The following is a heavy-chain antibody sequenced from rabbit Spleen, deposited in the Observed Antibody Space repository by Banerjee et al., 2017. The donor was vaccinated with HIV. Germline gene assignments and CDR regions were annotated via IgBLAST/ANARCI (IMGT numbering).Heavy chain of an antibody. CDR1: GFSFSSGYY. Sequence: QSLEESGGDLVKPGASLTLTCTASGFSFSSGYYICWVRQAPGKGLEWIACIGVGSGSTYYASWAKGRFTISKTSSTTVTLQMTSLTAADTATYFCAKSTTRSTGYYFALWGQGTLVTVS. CDR3: AKSTTRSTGYYFAL. D-gene: IGHD1-1*01. CDR2: IGVGSGST. J-gene: IGHJ3*01. V-gene: IGHV1S40*01.